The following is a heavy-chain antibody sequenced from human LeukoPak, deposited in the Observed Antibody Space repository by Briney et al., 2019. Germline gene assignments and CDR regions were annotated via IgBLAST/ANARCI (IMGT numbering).Heavy chain of an antibody. CDR3: ARWDRTREYFPH. Sequence: SDTLSLTCTLPGSRIRSYYWSWIRPPAGKGLEGVGRIYTSGNTNYHYSLKSRVTMSVDTSKNHFSLTLDSATAAHTAVYYCARWDRTREYFPHWGQGTLVTASS. D-gene: IGHD1-1*01. V-gene: IGHV4-4*07. CDR2: IYTSGNT. CDR1: GSRIRSYY. J-gene: IGHJ1*01.